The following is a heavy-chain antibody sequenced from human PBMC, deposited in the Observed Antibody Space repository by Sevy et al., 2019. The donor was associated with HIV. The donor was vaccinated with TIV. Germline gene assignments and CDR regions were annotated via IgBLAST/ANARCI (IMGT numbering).Heavy chain of an antibody. V-gene: IGHV3-7*03. D-gene: IGHD2-2*01. Sequence: GGSLRLSCTASGFSFNMYWMSRVRQAPWQGLEWVAHIKRDGSEKYYVDSVRGRFTISRDNAKNSLYLQMNSLRAEDTAVYYCARDCSSTSCLWGLDVWGQGTTVTVSS. CDR3: ARDCSSTSCLWGLDV. J-gene: IGHJ6*02. CDR2: IKRDGSEK. CDR1: GFSFNMYW.